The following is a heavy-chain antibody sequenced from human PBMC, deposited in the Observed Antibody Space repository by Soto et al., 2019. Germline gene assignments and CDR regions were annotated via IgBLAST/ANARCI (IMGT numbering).Heavy chain of an antibody. D-gene: IGHD2-2*01. J-gene: IGHJ4*02. Sequence: XESLKLSCKSSGYSFISYLIGLVLQTPGKGLEWMGIIYPGDSDTRYSPSFQGQVTISADKFSNTAFLHWGGLKASDTAIYYCARLSKHCTSPSCYFESWGQGTLVTVSS. CDR2: IYPGDSDT. CDR3: ARLSKHCTSPSCYFES. V-gene: IGHV5-51*01. CDR1: GYSFISYL.